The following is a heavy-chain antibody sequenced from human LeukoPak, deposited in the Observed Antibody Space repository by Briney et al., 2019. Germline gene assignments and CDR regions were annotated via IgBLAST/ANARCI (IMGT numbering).Heavy chain of an antibody. V-gene: IGHV1-2*02. CDR2: INPNSGGT. D-gene: IGHD6-13*01. J-gene: IGHJ4*02. Sequence: ASVKVSCKASGYTFTGYYMHWVRQAPGQGLEWMGWINPNSGGTNYAQKFQGRVTITADKSTSTAYMELSSLRSEDTAVYYCARGIAAAGRGFDYWGQGTLVTVSS. CDR1: GYTFTGYY. CDR3: ARGIAAAGRGFDY.